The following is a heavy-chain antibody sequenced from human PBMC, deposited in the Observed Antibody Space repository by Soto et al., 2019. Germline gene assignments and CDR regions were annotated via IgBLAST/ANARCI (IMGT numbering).Heavy chain of an antibody. D-gene: IGHD2-8*02. CDR1: GFTFSTYA. V-gene: IGHV3-23*01. J-gene: IGHJ6*02. CDR2: ISGSDGKT. Sequence: EVQLLESGGGLVQPGGSLRLSCTASGFTFSTYAMTWVRQPPGKGLEWVSTISGSDGKTYYADSVRGRFTISRDNSKDTLYLQMNSLTAEDTATYYCTKDWTGNTCPCMDVWGQGTTVTVSS. CDR3: TKDWTGNTCPCMDV.